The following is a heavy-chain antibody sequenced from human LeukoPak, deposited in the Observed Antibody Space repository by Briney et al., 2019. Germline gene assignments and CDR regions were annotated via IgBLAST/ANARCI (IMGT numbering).Heavy chain of an antibody. V-gene: IGHV4-30-2*01. CDR3: ARGPYDFWSGIKGYFDY. D-gene: IGHD3-3*01. CDR2: IYHSGST. Sequence: SQTLSLTCTVSGGSISSGGYSWSWIRQPPGKGLEWIGYIYHSGSTYYNPSLKSRVTISVDRSKNQFSLKLSSVTAADTAVYYCARGPYDFWSGIKGYFDYWGQGTLVTVSS. J-gene: IGHJ4*02. CDR1: GGSISSGGYS.